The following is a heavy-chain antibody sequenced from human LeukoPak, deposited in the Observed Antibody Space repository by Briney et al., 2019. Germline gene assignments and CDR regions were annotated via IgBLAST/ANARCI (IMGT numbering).Heavy chain of an antibody. CDR1: GYTFTSYY. Sequence: VASVKVSCKASGYTFTSYYMHWVRQAPGQGLEWMGIINPSGGSTSYAQKFQGRVTMTRDMSTSTVYMELSSLRSEDTAVYYCARAAYSSSWFLPRTLYYMDVWGKGTTVTVSS. CDR2: INPSGGST. CDR3: ARAAYSSSWFLPRTLYYMDV. J-gene: IGHJ6*03. D-gene: IGHD6-13*01. V-gene: IGHV1-46*01.